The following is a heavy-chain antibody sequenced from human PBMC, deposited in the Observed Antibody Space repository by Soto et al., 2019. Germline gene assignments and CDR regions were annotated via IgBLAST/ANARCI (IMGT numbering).Heavy chain of an antibody. CDR2: ISSSGSTI. V-gene: IGHV3-48*03. Sequence: GGSRRLSCAASGFTFSSYEMNWVRQAPGKGLEWVSYISSSGSTIYYADSVKGRFTISRDNAKNSLYLQMNSLRAEDTAVYYCARDCSGGSCYPGMGVWGQGTTVTVSS. CDR3: ARDCSGGSCYPGMGV. J-gene: IGHJ6*02. D-gene: IGHD2-15*01. CDR1: GFTFSSYE.